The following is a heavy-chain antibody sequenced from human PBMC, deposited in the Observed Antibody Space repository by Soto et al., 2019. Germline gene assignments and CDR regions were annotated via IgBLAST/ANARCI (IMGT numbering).Heavy chain of an antibody. CDR1: GYSFTSYW. V-gene: IGHV5-51*01. CDR2: IYPGDSDT. CDR3: ARLSGYYDSSGYYYVQY. Sequence: GESLKISCKGSGYSFTSYWIGWVRQMPGKGLEWMGIIYPGDSDTRYSPSFQGQVTISADKSISTAYLQWGSLKASDTAMYYCARLSGYYDSSGYYYVQYWGQGTLVTVSS. D-gene: IGHD3-22*01. J-gene: IGHJ4*02.